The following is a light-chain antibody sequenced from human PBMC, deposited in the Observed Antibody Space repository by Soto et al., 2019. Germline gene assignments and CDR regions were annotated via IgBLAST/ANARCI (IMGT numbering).Light chain of an antibody. CDR2: DVA. J-gene: IGKJ1*01. CDR3: QQYDLVPPT. CDR1: QAIRNF. V-gene: IGKV1-33*01. Sequence: DIQMTQSPSSLSASVGDRVSITCQASQAIRNFLAWYQQKAGEAPKLLSYDVANLETGVPPRFSGSGSVTDFTFTISSLQPEDFAAYYCQQYDLVPPTFGQGTKVEVK.